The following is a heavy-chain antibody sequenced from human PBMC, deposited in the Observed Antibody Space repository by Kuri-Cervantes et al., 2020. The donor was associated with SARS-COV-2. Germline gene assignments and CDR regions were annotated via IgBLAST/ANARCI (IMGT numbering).Heavy chain of an antibody. CDR2: INHSGST. V-gene: IGHV4-34*01. J-gene: IGHJ6*04. CDR1: GGSFSGYY. Sequence: GSLRLSCAVYGGSFSGYYWSWIRQPPGKGLEWIGEINHSGSTNYNPSLKSRVTISVDTSKNQFSLKLSSVTAADTAVYYCARQTRITMIVVVIGPGAFDIWGKGTTVTVSS. CDR3: ARQTRITMIVVVIGPGAFDI. D-gene: IGHD3-22*01.